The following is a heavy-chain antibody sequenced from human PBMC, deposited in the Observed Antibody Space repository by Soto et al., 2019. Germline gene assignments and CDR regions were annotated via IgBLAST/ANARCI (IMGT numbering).Heavy chain of an antibody. CDR2: IIPIFGTA. J-gene: IGHJ6*02. Sequence: QVQLVQSGAEVKKPGSSVKVSCKASGGTFSSYAISWVRQAPGQGLEWMGGIIPIFGTANYAQKFQGRVTITADESTSTAYMELSSVRSEDTAVYYCARGEYIVVVPAAMRVYYYGMDVWGQGTTVTVSS. V-gene: IGHV1-69*01. D-gene: IGHD2-2*01. CDR3: ARGEYIVVVPAAMRVYYYGMDV. CDR1: GGTFSSYA.